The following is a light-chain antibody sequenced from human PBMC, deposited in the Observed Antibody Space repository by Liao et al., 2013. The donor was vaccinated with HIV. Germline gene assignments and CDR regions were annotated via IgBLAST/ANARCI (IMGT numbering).Light chain of an antibody. J-gene: IGLJ2*01. CDR3: QVWDSDTDHPSVI. V-gene: IGLV3-21*04. CDR1: TLGDKY. Sequence: YDLTQPPSVSVSPGQTASITCSGGTLGDKYISWYQQRPGQAPVLVIYFDSDRPSGIPERFSGSNSGNTATLTISRVEAGDEADYFCQVWDSDTDHPSVIFGGGTKLTFL. CDR2: FDS.